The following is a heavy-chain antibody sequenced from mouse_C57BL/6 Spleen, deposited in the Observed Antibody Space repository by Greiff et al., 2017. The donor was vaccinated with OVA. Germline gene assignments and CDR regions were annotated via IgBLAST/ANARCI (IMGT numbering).Heavy chain of an antibody. J-gene: IGHJ2*01. CDR2: IHPNSGST. Sequence: QVQLQQPGAELVKPGASVKLSCKASGYTFTSYWMHWVKQRPGQGLEWIGMIHPNSGSTNYNEKFKSKATLTVDKSSSPAYMQLSSLTSEDSAVYYCARPAIYYDYDVDFDYWGQGTTLTVSS. V-gene: IGHV1-64*01. CDR3: ARPAIYYDYDVDFDY. D-gene: IGHD2-4*01. CDR1: GYTFTSYW.